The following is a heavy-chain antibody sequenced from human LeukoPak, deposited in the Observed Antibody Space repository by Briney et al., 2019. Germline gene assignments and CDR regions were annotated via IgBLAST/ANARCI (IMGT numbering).Heavy chain of an antibody. CDR3: ARDRGLSGYDLCDY. Sequence: GGSLRLSCAASTFTFSNYWMNWVRQAPGKGLEWVATIKHDGSEKHYVDSVEGRFTISRDNAMNSLYLQMNSPRAEDTAVYYCARDRGLSGYDLCDYWGQGTLVTVSS. V-gene: IGHV3-7*01. CDR2: IKHDGSEK. D-gene: IGHD5-12*01. CDR1: TFTFSNYW. J-gene: IGHJ4*02.